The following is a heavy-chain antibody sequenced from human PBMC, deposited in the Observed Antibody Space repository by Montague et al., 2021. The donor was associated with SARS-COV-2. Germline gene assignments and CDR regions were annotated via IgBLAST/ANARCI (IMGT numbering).Heavy chain of an antibody. CDR1: GFTFDTYG. Sequence: YLSLSCAASGFTFDTYGMSWVRQVPGKGLEWVSGISRSGDRTAYGDSVKGRFTISRDNAKNSLYLQMNSLRVEDTAFYHCSRGGGMIRGVVDLWGQGILVSVSS. CDR2: ISRSGDRT. J-gene: IGHJ4*02. V-gene: IGHV3-20*01. CDR3: SRGGGMIRGVVDL. D-gene: IGHD3-10*01.